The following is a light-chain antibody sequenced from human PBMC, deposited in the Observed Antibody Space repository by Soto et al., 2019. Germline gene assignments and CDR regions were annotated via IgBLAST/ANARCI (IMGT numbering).Light chain of an antibody. Sequence: QSVLTQPPSASGTPGQMVTISCSGSSSNIMSNTVNWYQVLPGTAPKVLIQGNHQRPSGVPARFSGSKSGTSASLAISGLQSEDEADYYCAAWDDSLNAYVFGTGTKVTVL. CDR2: GNH. CDR3: AAWDDSLNAYV. CDR1: SSNIMSNT. J-gene: IGLJ1*01. V-gene: IGLV1-44*01.